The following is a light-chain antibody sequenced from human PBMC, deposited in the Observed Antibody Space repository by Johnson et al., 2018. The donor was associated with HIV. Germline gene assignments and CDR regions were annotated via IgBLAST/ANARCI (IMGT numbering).Light chain of an antibody. J-gene: IGLJ1*01. Sequence: QSVLTQPPSVSAAPGQKVTISCSGNTSNIGSNSVSWYQHLPGIVPKLLVYDRNKRPSGIPDRFSGSKSGTSATLGITGLQTGDEADYYCGTWDSSLSAGVFGTGTKVTVL. V-gene: IGLV1-51*01. CDR2: DRN. CDR1: TSNIGSNS. CDR3: GTWDSSLSAGV.